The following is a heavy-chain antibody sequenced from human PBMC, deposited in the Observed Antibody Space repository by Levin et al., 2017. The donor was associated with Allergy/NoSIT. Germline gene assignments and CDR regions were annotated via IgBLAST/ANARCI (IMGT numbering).Heavy chain of an antibody. J-gene: IGHJ4*02. V-gene: IGHV3-48*03. CDR1: GFTFNNDE. D-gene: IGHD1-26*01. CDR2: ISGSGDSI. Sequence: GESLKISCAASGFTFNNDELNWVRQAPGKGLEWVSYISGSGDSIYYADSMKGRFTISRDNAKNSLYLQMNSLRAEDTAVYFCARGGSYLTNGFDYWGQGTLVTVSS. CDR3: ARGGSYLTNGFDY.